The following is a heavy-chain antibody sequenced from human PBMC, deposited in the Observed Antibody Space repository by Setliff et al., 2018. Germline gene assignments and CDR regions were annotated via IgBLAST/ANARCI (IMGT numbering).Heavy chain of an antibody. V-gene: IGHV4-4*07. CDR2: IYIGGSA. Sequence: SSETLSLTCTVSGGSISSYYWSWIRQPAGKGLEWIGHIYIGGSANYNPSLKSRVTMSIDTSKNQFSLKLNSVTAADMAVYYCARLAARGYSYGSDYWGQGSLVTVSS. CDR1: GGSISSYY. J-gene: IGHJ4*02. D-gene: IGHD5-18*01. CDR3: ARLAARGYSYGSDY.